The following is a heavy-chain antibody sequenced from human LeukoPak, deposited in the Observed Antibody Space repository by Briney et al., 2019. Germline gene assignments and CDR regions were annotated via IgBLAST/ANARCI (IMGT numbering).Heavy chain of an antibody. CDR3: AREGVGVTTGAEYFQY. D-gene: IGHD1-26*01. Sequence: ASVKVSCEASGDIFTGYYMHWVRQAPGRGLEWMGWINPHSGGTNYAQKFHGRVTMTRDTSISTAYMELSRLRSDDTAVYYCAREGVGVTTGAEYFQYWGQGTLVTVSS. V-gene: IGHV1-2*02. J-gene: IGHJ1*01. CDR1: GDIFTGYY. CDR2: INPHSGGT.